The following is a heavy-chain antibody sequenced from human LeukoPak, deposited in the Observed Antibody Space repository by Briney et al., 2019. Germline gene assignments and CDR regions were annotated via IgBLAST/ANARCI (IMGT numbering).Heavy chain of an antibody. CDR1: GGSISSGGHY. CDR2: FFTSGTSGTA. V-gene: IGHV4-61*02. J-gene: IGHJ6*03. D-gene: IGHD5-18*01. Sequence: SQTLSLTCTVSGGSISSGGHYWSWIRQPAGKGLEFIGRFFTSGTSGTANYNPSLKNRVTMSLDTSKNQFSLKLTSVTAADTAVYYCARDLGGYSDGSYYYYMDVWGKGTTATVSS. CDR3: ARDLGGYSDGSYYYYMDV.